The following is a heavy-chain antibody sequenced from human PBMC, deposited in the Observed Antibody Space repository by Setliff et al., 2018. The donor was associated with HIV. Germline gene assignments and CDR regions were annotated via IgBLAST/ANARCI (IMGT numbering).Heavy chain of an antibody. CDR2: IIPIFGTP. D-gene: IGHD6-6*01. Sequence: SVKVSCKASGGTFSSYAITWVRQAPGQGLEWMGGIIPIFGTPNYAPKFQGRVTIIADKSTSTAYMELSSLGSEDTAVYYCATIPRPSYYSYYYMDVWGKGTTVTVSS. J-gene: IGHJ6*03. CDR1: GGTFSSYA. CDR3: ATIPRPSYYSYYYMDV. V-gene: IGHV1-69*06.